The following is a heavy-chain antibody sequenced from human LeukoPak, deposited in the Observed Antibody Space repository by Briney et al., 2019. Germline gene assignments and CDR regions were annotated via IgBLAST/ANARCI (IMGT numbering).Heavy chain of an antibody. V-gene: IGHV3-23*01. CDR3: VKIGIAAAGTKLLIFDY. J-gene: IGHJ4*02. Sequence: GGSLRLSCAASGFTFSSYAMSWVRQAPGKGLEWVSAISGSGGSTYYADSVKGRFTISRDNSKNTLYLQMNSLRAEDTAVYYCVKIGIAAAGTKLLIFDYWGQGTLVTVSS. CDR1: GFTFSSYA. CDR2: ISGSGGST. D-gene: IGHD6-13*01.